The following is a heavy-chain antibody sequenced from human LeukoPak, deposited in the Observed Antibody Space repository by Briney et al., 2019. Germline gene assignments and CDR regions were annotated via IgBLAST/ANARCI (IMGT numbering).Heavy chain of an antibody. Sequence: GASVKVSCKASGGTFIIYAISWVRQAPGQGLEWMGRIIPIFGIANYAQKFQGRVTITADKSTSTAYMELSSLRSEDTAVYYCARMVDYGDYVGLDYWGQGTLVTVSS. V-gene: IGHV1-69*10. CDR1: GGTFIIYA. CDR2: IIPIFGIA. CDR3: ARMVDYGDYVGLDY. J-gene: IGHJ4*02. D-gene: IGHD4-17*01.